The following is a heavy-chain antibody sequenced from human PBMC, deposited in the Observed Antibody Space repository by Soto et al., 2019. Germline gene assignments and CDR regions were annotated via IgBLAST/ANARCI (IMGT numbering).Heavy chain of an antibody. J-gene: IGHJ4*02. CDR2: ISGSGGST. Sequence: VGSQRLSCEASGFTFSSYAMSWVRQPPGKGLEWVSAISGSGGSTYYADSVKGRFTISRDNSKNTLYLQMNSLRAEDTAVYYCAKSDSGDFDYWGQGTLVTVSS. CDR1: GFTFSSYA. D-gene: IGHD6-25*01. V-gene: IGHV3-23*01. CDR3: AKSDSGDFDY.